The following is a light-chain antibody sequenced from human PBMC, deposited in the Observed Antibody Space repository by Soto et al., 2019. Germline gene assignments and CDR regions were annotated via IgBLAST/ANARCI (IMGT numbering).Light chain of an antibody. Sequence: QSVLTQPPSASGAPGQRVTISCSRSSSNIGKNDVFWYQQLPGAAPKLLIYRNNQRPSGVPDRFSGSKSGTSASLAIRGLRSEDEADYYCAAWDDGLTVSVVFGGGTKLTVL. CDR3: AAWDDGLTVSVV. CDR2: RNN. CDR1: SSNIGKND. J-gene: IGLJ2*01. V-gene: IGLV1-47*01.